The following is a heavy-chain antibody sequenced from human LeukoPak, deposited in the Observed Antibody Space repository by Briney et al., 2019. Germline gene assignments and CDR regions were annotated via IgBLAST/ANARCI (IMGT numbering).Heavy chain of an antibody. CDR1: GYTFTSNY. CDR3: ARDRGKVVIATYWYFDL. D-gene: IGHD3-22*01. Sequence: ASVKVSCKASGYTFTSNYMHWVRQAPGRGLEWMGIINPSDGSANSAQKFQGRVTMTRDTSTSTVYMELSSLRSEDTAVYYCARDRGKVVIATYWYFDLWGRGTLVTVSS. V-gene: IGHV1-46*01. CDR2: INPSDGSA. J-gene: IGHJ2*01.